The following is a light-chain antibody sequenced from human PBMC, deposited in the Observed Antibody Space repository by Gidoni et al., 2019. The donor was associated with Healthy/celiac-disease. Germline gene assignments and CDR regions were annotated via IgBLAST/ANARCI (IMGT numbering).Light chain of an antibody. Sequence: SYELTQPPSVSVSPGQTARITGSGDALPKQYAYWYQQKPGQAPVLVIYKDRERPSGIPERFSGSSSGTTVTLTTSGVQAEDEADYYCQSADSSGTWVFGGGTKLTVL. V-gene: IGLV3-25*03. J-gene: IGLJ3*02. CDR1: ALPKQY. CDR2: KDR. CDR3: QSADSSGTWV.